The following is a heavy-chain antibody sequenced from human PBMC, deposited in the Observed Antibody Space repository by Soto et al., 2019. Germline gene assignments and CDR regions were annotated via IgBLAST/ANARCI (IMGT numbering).Heavy chain of an antibody. CDR1: GFTFSSYW. CDR2: IKQDGSEK. D-gene: IGHD3-22*01. V-gene: IGHV3-7*05. Sequence: GGSLRLSCAASGFTFSSYWMSWVRQAPGKGLEWVANIKQDGSEKYYVDSVKGRFTISRDNAKNSLYLQMNSLRAEDTAVYYCARPGNYYDSSGPWAEYFQHWGQGTLVTVSS. CDR3: ARPGNYYDSSGPWAEYFQH. J-gene: IGHJ1*01.